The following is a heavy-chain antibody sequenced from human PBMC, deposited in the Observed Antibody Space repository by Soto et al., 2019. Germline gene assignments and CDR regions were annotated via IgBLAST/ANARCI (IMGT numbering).Heavy chain of an antibody. D-gene: IGHD1-20*01. Sequence: ASVKVSCKASGYTFTSYGISWVRQAPGQGLEWMGWISAYNGNTNYAQKLQGRVTMTTDTSTSTAYMELRSLRSDDTAVYYCAREWDNWNDDPPPGAFDIWGQGTMVTVSS. CDR2: ISAYNGNT. CDR3: AREWDNWNDDPPPGAFDI. V-gene: IGHV1-18*01. CDR1: GYTFTSYG. J-gene: IGHJ3*02.